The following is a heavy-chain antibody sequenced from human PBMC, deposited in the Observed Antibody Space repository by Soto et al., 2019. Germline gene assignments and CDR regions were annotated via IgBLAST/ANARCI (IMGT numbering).Heavy chain of an antibody. J-gene: IGHJ4*02. CDR2: IYYSGST. CDR1: GGSISSSSYY. D-gene: IGHD1-26*01. V-gene: IGHV4-39*01. CDR3: ARHIGGSYLRPHYFDY. Sequence: SETLYLTCTVPGGSISSSSYYWGWIRHPPGKRLEWIGSIYYSGSTYYNPSLKSRVTISVDTSKNQFSLKLSSVTAADTAVYYCARHIGGSYLRPHYFDYWGQGTLVTVS.